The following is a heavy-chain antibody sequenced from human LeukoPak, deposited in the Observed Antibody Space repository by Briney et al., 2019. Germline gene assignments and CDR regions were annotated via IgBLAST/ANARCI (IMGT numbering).Heavy chain of an antibody. CDR3: ARVTGIAVAGTRGWFDP. CDR1: GGTFSTYS. CDR2: IIPIFGTA. Sequence: SVKVSCKASGGTFSTYSISWVRQAPGQGLEWMGGIIPIFGTANYAQKFQGRVTITADESTSTAYMELSSLRSEDTAVYYCARVTGIAVAGTRGWFDPWGQGTLVTVSS. V-gene: IGHV1-69*13. J-gene: IGHJ5*02. D-gene: IGHD6-19*01.